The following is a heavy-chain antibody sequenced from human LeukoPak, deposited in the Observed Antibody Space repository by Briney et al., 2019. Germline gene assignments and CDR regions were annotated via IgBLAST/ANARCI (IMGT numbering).Heavy chain of an antibody. CDR2: ISGNGLKT. CDR1: GFTFSRYY. V-gene: IGHV3-23*01. CDR3: AKIVVPAAFYLYGMDV. D-gene: IGHD2-2*01. Sequence: GGSLRLSCAASGFTFSRYYMAWVRQTPGKGLEWVSGISGNGLKTFYADSVKGRFTISRDNPKKTVDLKMNNLRVEDSAIFYCAKIVVPAAFYLYGMDVWGPGTTVTVSS. J-gene: IGHJ6*02.